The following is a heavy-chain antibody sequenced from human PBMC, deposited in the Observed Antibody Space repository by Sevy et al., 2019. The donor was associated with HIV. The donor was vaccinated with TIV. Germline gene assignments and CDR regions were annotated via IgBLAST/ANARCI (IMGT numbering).Heavy chain of an antibody. CDR2: INHSGST. J-gene: IGHJ6*02. CDR1: GGSFSGHY. D-gene: IGHD3-16*01. CDR3: ARAHYGYYYYGMDV. Sequence: SETLSLTCAVYGGSFSGHYWSWIRQPPGKGLEWIGEINHSGSTNYNPSLKSRVTISVDTSKNQFSLKLSSVTAADTAVYYCARAHYGYYYYGMDVWGQGTTVTVSS. V-gene: IGHV4-34*01.